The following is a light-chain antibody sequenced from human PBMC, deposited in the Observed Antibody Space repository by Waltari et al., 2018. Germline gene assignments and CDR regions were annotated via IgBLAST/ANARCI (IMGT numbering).Light chain of an antibody. Sequence: DIVMTQSPDSLAVSLGERATINCKSSQSVLYSSNNKNYLAWYQQKPGQPPKLLIYWTSTRESGVPDRFSGSGSGTDFTLTISSLQAEDVAVYHCQQYYSSTPTFGQGTKLEI. CDR1: QSVLYSSNNKNY. V-gene: IGKV4-1*01. CDR3: QQYYSSTPT. J-gene: IGKJ2*01. CDR2: WTS.